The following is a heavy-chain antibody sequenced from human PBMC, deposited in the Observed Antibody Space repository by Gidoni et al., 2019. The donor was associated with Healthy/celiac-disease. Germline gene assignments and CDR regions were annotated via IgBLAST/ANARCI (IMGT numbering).Heavy chain of an antibody. Sequence: VETGGGLIQPGGSLRLSCAASGFTVSSNYMSWVRQAPGKGLEWVSVIYSGGSTYYADSVKGRFTISRDNSKNTLYLQMNSLRAEDTAVYYCARGNYVYYYGMDVWGQGTTVTVSS. V-gene: IGHV3-53*02. CDR3: ARGNYVYYYGMDV. CDR1: GFTVSSNY. J-gene: IGHJ6*02. D-gene: IGHD4-4*01. CDR2: IYSGGST.